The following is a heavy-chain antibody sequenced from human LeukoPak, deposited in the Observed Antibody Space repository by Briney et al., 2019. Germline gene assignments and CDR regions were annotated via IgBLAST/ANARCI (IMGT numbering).Heavy chain of an antibody. Sequence: SETLSLTCTVSGGSISSGGYYWSWIRQHPGRGLEWIGYIYYSGSTYYNPSLKSRVTISVDTSKNQFSLKLSSVTAADTAVYYCARNSITIFGDAKGGFDPWGQGTLVTVSS. V-gene: IGHV4-31*03. CDR3: ARNSITIFGDAKGGFDP. CDR2: IYYSGST. CDR1: GGSISSGGYY. D-gene: IGHD3-3*01. J-gene: IGHJ5*02.